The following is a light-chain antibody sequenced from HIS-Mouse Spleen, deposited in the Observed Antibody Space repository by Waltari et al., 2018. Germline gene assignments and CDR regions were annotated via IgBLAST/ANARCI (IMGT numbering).Light chain of an antibody. V-gene: IGLV3-1*01. Sequence: SYELTQPPSVSVSPGQTASIPCSGDHFGDQSACWYQQKPGQSPVLVIYQDSKRPSGIPERFSGSNSGNTATLTISGTQAMDEADYYCQAWDSSTVVFGGGTKLTVL. J-gene: IGLJ2*01. CDR3: QAWDSSTVV. CDR1: HFGDQS. CDR2: QDS.